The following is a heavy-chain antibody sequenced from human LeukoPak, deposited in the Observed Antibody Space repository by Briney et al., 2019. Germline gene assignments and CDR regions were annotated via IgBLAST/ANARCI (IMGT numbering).Heavy chain of an antibody. V-gene: IGHV4-34*01. D-gene: IGHD5-12*01. Sequence: SETLSLTCAVYGGSFSGYYWSWIRQPPGKGLEWIGEINHSGSTNYNPSLKSRVTISVDTSKNQFSLKLSSVTAADTAVYYCARVDIRTAFFDYWGQGTLVTVSS. CDR1: GGSFSGYY. CDR3: ARVDIRTAFFDY. J-gene: IGHJ4*02. CDR2: INHSGST.